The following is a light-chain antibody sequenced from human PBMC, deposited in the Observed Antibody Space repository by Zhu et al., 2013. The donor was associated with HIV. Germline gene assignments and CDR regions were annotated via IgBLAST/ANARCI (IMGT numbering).Light chain of an antibody. CDR2: AAS. CDR1: QSISSY. CDR3: QQANSFPPWT. J-gene: IGKJ1*01. Sequence: DIQMTQSPSSLSASVGDRVTITCRASQSISSYLNWYQQKPGKAPKLLIYAASSLQSGVPSRFSGSGSGTDFTLTISSLQPEDFATYYCQQANSFPPWTFGPGTKVEIK. V-gene: IGKV1-39*01.